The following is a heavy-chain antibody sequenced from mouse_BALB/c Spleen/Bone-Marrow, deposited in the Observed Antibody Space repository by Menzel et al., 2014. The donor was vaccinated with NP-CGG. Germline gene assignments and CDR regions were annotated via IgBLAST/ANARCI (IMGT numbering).Heavy chain of an antibody. Sequence: VMLAESGPGLVAPSNSLAITFTVSGFSLTSYGVHWVRQPPGEGLAWLGVILAGGNTSYKSALIPQRDVSKDNSTSRGFLQMNSRQTDDTAMYYCARVGYRYDGYAMGYWGQGLSVNV. CDR1: GFSLTSYG. J-gene: IGHJ4*01. V-gene: IGHV2-9*02. CDR2: ILAGGNT. CDR3: ARVGYRYDGYAMGY. D-gene: IGHD2-14*01.